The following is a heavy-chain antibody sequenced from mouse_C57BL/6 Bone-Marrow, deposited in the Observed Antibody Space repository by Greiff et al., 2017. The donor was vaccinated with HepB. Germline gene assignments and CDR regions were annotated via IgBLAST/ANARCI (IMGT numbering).Heavy chain of an antibody. Sequence: EVQGVESGGGLVQPGGSLKLSCAASGFTFSDYGMAWVRQAPRKGPEWVAFISNLAYSIYYADTVTGRFTISRENAKNTLYLEMSSLRSEDTAMYYCARLEIYDGYLWFAYWGQGTLVTVSA. J-gene: IGHJ3*01. CDR3: ARLEIYDGYLWFAY. V-gene: IGHV5-15*01. CDR2: ISNLAYSI. CDR1: GFTFSDYG. D-gene: IGHD2-3*01.